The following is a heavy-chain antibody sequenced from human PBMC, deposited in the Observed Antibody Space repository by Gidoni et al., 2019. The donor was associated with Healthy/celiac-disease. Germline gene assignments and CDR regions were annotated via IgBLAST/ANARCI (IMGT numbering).Heavy chain of an antibody. Sequence: EVQLLASGGGWVQPGGSLRLSCAASGFTFSSYAMSWVRQAPGKGLEWVSAISGSGGSTYYADSVKGRFTISRDNSKNTLYLQMNSLRAEDTAVYYCAKGQNLPYYYGSGLPPKLDYYYGMDVWGQGTTVTVSS. J-gene: IGHJ6*02. CDR2: ISGSGGST. CDR3: AKGQNLPYYYGSGLPPKLDYYYGMDV. V-gene: IGHV3-23*01. CDR1: GFTFSSYA. D-gene: IGHD3-10*01.